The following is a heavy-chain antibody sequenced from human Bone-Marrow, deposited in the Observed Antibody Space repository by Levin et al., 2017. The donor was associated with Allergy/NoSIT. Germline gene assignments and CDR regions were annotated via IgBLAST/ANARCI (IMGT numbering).Heavy chain of an antibody. Sequence: GESLKISCAASGFTFSSYAMHWVRQAPGKGLEWVAVISYDGSNKYYADSVKGRFTISRDNSKNTLYLQMNSLRAEDTAVYYCARDHAPDSSGWYPLWYWGQGTLVTVSS. J-gene: IGHJ4*02. CDR1: GFTFSSYA. V-gene: IGHV3-30-3*01. CDR3: ARDHAPDSSGWYPLWY. D-gene: IGHD6-19*01. CDR2: ISYDGSNK.